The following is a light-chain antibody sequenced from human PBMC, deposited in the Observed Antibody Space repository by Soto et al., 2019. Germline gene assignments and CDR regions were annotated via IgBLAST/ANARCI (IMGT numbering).Light chain of an antibody. Sequence: EIVLTPYTGPLALSPGEGAALSWKAIESVSSTYLAWYQQKPGQPPRLLIYGASSRATGIPHRFSGSGSGTDFTLTISRLEPEDFAVYYCQQYGSSPSITFGQGTRLEVK. CDR1: ESVSSTY. CDR2: GAS. J-gene: IGKJ5*01. V-gene: IGKV3-20*01. CDR3: QQYGSSPSIT.